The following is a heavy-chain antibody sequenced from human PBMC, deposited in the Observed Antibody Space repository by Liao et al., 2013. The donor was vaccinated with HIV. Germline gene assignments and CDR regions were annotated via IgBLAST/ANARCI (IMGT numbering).Heavy chain of an antibody. D-gene: IGHD3-10*01. CDR2: IPTGGSA. Sequence: QVQLHESGPGVVKTSQTLSVTCSVSGGSIGSYHWSWIRQPAGKGLEWIGRIPTGGSATYNPALKTRLTLSVDTPNNRLSLHLNSVTAADTAVYYCARGGFIHYFKDDPFDIWGQGTTVTVSS. CDR3: ARGGFIHYFKDDPFDI. V-gene: IGHV4-4*07. CDR1: GGSIGSYH. J-gene: IGHJ3*02.